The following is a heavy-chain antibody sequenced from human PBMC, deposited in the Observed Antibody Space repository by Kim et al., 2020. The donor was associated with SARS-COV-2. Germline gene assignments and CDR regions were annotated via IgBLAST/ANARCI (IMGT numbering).Heavy chain of an antibody. Sequence: DSVKGRFTIPRDNSKNTLYLQMNRLGGEDTAVYYCAKGDSSGYYPSWYFDYWGQGTLVTVSS. J-gene: IGHJ4*01. V-gene: IGHV3-23*01. D-gene: IGHD3-22*01. CDR3: AKGDSSGYYPSWYFDY.